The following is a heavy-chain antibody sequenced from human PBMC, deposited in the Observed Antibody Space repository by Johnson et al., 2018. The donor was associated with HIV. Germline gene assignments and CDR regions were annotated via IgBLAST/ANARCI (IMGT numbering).Heavy chain of an antibody. J-gene: IGHJ3*02. V-gene: IGHV3-33*01. D-gene: IGHD2-15*01. CDR3: APDIVSPENI. CDR2: ILYDGSNK. Sequence: QVQLVESGGGVVQPGRSLRLSCAASGFTFSSYGMYWVRQAPGKGLEWVAVILYDGSNKYYADSVKGRFTISRDNSKNTLYLQMNSLRAEDTAVYYCAPDIVSPENIWGQGTMVTVSS. CDR1: GFTFSSYG.